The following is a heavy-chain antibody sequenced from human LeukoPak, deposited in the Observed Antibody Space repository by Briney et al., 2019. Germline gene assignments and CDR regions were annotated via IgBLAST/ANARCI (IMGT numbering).Heavy chain of an antibody. D-gene: IGHD2-21*02. J-gene: IGHJ4*02. CDR2: ISAYNGNT. CDR3: ARAYCGGDCYSVWYFDY. Sequence: ASVKVSCKASGYTFTSYGISWVRQAPGQGLEWMGWISAYNGNTNYAQKLQGRVTMTTDTSTSTAYMELRSLRYDATAVYYCARAYCGGDCYSVWYFDYWGQGTLVTVSS. CDR1: GYTFTSYG. V-gene: IGHV1-18*01.